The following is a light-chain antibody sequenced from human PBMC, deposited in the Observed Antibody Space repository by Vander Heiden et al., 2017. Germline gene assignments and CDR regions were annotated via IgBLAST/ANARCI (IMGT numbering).Light chain of an antibody. CDR2: DAS. V-gene: IGKV1-13*02. Sequence: AIQLTQSPSSLSASVGDRVTITCRASQGISSALAWYQQKPGKAPKLLIYDASSLERGVPSRFSGSGSGTDFTLTISSLQPEDFATYYCQQCNSYPLSITFGQGTRLEIK. CDR1: QGISSA. J-gene: IGKJ5*01. CDR3: QQCNSYPLSIT.